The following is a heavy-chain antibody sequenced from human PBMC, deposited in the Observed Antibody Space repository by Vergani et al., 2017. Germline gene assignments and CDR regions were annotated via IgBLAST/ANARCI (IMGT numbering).Heavy chain of an antibody. CDR1: GYSFTSYW. CDR3: AMAGRWIGAAASVFDY. J-gene: IGHJ4*02. Sequence: EAQLVQSGAEVKKSGESLKISCKGSGYSFTSYWIGWVRQMPGKGLEWMGIIYPGDSDTRYSPSFQGQVTIPADKSISTAYLQLSSLKASDTAMYYCAMAGRWIGAAASVFDYWGQGTLVTVSS. V-gene: IGHV5-51*03. CDR2: IYPGDSDT. D-gene: IGHD3-10*01.